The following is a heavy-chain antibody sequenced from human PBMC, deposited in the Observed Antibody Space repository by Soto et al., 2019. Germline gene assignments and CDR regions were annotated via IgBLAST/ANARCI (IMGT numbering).Heavy chain of an antibody. J-gene: IGHJ4*02. Sequence: TSETLSLTCAVYGGSFSGYYWSWIRQPPGKGLEWIGEINHSGSTNYNPSLKSRVTISVDTSKNQFSLKLSSVTAADTAVYYCARGIKYYGSGSYVDYWGQGTLVTVS. CDR2: INHSGST. V-gene: IGHV4-34*01. CDR1: GGSFSGYY. D-gene: IGHD3-10*01. CDR3: ARGIKYYGSGSYVDY.